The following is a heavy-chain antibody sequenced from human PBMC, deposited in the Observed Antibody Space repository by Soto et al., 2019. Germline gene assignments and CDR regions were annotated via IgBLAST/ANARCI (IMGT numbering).Heavy chain of an antibody. J-gene: IGHJ5*02. CDR2: INAGNGNT. Sequence: ASVKVSCKASGYTFTSYAMHWVRQAPGQRLEWMGWINAGNGNTKYSQKFQGRVTITKNTSASTAYMELSSLRSEDTAVYYCARGPLRNWFDPWGQGTLVTVSS. CDR1: GYTFTSYA. V-gene: IGHV1-3*01. CDR3: ARGPLRNWFDP. D-gene: IGHD5-12*01.